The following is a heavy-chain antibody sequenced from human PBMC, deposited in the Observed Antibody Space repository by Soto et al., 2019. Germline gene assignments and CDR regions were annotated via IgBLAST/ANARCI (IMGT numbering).Heavy chain of an antibody. J-gene: IGHJ5*02. CDR2: INAGNGNT. Sequence: ASVKVSCKASGYTFTSYAMHWVRQAPGQRLEWMGWINAGNGNTKYSQKFQGRVTITKNTSASTAYMELSSLRSEDTAVYYCARGPLRNWFDPWGQGTLVTVSS. CDR1: GYTFTSYA. V-gene: IGHV1-3*01. CDR3: ARGPLRNWFDP. D-gene: IGHD5-12*01.